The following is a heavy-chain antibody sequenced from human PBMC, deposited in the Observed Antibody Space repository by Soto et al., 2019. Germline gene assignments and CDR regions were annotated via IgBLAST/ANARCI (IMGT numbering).Heavy chain of an antibody. CDR1: GGSFRRES. Sequence: QVQLVQSGAEVKKPGSSVKVSCQASGGSFRRESINWVRQAPGQGPEWMGNILPFFGTADYALKFQGRLTLTADVSTTTVYMELSSLRFEDTAVYYCARGHEFGGNSDAFDVWGQGTMVIVSS. CDR2: ILPFFGTA. J-gene: IGHJ3*01. CDR3: ARGHEFGGNSDAFDV. V-gene: IGHV1-69*15. D-gene: IGHD2-15*01.